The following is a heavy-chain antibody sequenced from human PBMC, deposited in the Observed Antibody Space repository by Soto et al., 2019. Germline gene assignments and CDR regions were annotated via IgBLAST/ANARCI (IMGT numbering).Heavy chain of an antibody. CDR2: ISYDGSNK. CDR3: ARTMFGEFDY. Sequence: GGSLRLSCAASGFTFSSYAMHWVRQAPGKGLEWVAVISYDGSNKYYADSVKGRFTISRDNSKNTLYLQMNSLRAEDTAVYYCARTMFGEFDYWGQGTLVTVSS. CDR1: GFTFSSYA. V-gene: IGHV3-30-3*01. J-gene: IGHJ4*02. D-gene: IGHD3-10*02.